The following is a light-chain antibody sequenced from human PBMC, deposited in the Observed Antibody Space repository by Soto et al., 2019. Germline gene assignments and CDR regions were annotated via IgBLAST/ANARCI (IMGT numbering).Light chain of an antibody. V-gene: IGKV3-20*01. CDR2: GAS. J-gene: IGKJ4*01. CDR1: QSVSSSF. Sequence: EIVLTQSPGTLSLSPGERATLSCRASQSVSSSFLAWYQQQPGQAHRLLIYGASSRATGIPDMFSGSGSGTDFTLTISRLEPEDFAVYYCQQYDSSPLTFGGGTKVDIK. CDR3: QQYDSSPLT.